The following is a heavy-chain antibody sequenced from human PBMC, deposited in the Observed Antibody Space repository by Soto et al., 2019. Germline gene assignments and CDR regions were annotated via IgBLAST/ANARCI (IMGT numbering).Heavy chain of an antibody. CDR3: ARRVTGGGERFDP. V-gene: IGHV4-30-4*08. CDR2: IYSSGST. D-gene: IGHD7-27*01. Sequence: SETLSLTCTVSGGSISRGDYYWSWIRQPPGKGLEYIGYIYSSGSTYYNPSLKSRVTISIDTSKNQFSLKLSSVTAADTAVYYCARRVTGGGERFDPWGQGTQVTVSS. CDR1: GGSISRGDYY. J-gene: IGHJ5*02.